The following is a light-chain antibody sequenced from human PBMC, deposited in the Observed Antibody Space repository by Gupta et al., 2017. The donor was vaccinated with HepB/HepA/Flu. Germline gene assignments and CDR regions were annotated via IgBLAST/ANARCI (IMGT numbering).Light chain of an antibody. CDR2: LGS. J-gene: IGKJ2*03. CDR1: QSRLHSNGYNY. CDR3: MQALQTPNS. Sequence: DIVMTQSPLSLPVTPGEPASISCRSSQSRLHSNGYNYLDWYLQKPGQSPQLLIYLGSNRASGVPDRFSGSGSGTDFTLKISRGEAEDVGVYYCMQALQTPNSFGQGTKLEIK. V-gene: IGKV2-28*01.